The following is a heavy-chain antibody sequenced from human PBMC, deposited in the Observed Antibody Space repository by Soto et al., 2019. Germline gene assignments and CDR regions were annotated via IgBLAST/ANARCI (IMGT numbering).Heavy chain of an antibody. J-gene: IGHJ6*02. CDR1: GGSFSGYY. Sequence: SETLSLTCAVYGGSFSGYYWNWIRQPPGKGLEWTGEIDHSGYTNYNPSLKSRVTISVDTSKNQFSLKLSSVTAADTAVYYCARLYSSGWPRKNGMDVWGQGTTVTVS. D-gene: IGHD6-19*01. CDR2: IDHSGYT. V-gene: IGHV4-34*01. CDR3: ARLYSSGWPRKNGMDV.